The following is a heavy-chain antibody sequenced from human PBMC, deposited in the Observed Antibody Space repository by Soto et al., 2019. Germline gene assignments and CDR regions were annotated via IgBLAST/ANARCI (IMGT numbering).Heavy chain of an antibody. V-gene: IGHV1-18*04. D-gene: IGHD1-7*01. CDR2: ISAYNGNT. CDR1: GYTFIDYG. CDR3: ARETVRGNSVLDH. Sequence: GASVKVSCKASGYTFIDYGISWVRQAPGQGLEWMGWISAYNGNTKYVQKLQGRVTMTTDTSTTTAYMELRSLRSDDTAVYYCARETVRGNSVLDHWGQGTLATVSS. J-gene: IGHJ4*02.